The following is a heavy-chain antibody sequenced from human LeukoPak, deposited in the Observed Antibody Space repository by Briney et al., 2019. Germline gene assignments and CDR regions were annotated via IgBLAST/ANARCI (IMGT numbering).Heavy chain of an antibody. J-gene: IGHJ4*02. CDR1: GFTFSSYS. Sequence: GGSLRLSCAASGFTFSSYSMNWVRQTPGKGLEWVSYISSSSSVIYYADSVKGRFTISRDNTKKSLYLQLNSLRPEDSAVYYCARTYGSGSLDYGGQGTLVTVSS. V-gene: IGHV3-48*04. D-gene: IGHD2-15*01. CDR2: ISSSSSVI. CDR3: ARTYGSGSLDY.